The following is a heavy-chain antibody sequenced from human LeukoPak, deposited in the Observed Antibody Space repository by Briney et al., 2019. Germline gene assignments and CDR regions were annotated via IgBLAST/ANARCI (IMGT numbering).Heavy chain of an antibody. CDR1: GFTFSSYW. CDR2: IKQDGSEK. CDR3: AKDQDSNGWYDAFDI. V-gene: IGHV3-7*01. D-gene: IGHD6-19*01. J-gene: IGHJ3*02. Sequence: GGSLRLSCAASGFTFSSYWMSWVRQAPGKGLEWVANIKQDGSEKYYVDSVKGRFTISRDNAKNSLYLEVNSVRAEDRAVYYCAKDQDSNGWYDAFDIWGQGTMVTVSS.